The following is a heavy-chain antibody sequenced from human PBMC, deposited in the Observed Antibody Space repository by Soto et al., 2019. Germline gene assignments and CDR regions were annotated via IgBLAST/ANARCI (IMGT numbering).Heavy chain of an antibody. CDR3: ARRGYSSFFYSIDNSYFVMAV. Sequence: SETLSLTCTVSGGSISSYYWSWIRQPPGKGLEWIGYIYYSGSTNYNPSLKSRVTISVDTSKNQFSLKLSSVTAADTAVYYCARRGYSSFFYSIDNSYFVMAVSSRGTTVTVSS. D-gene: IGHD6-19*01. V-gene: IGHV4-59*08. CDR1: GGSISSYY. J-gene: IGHJ6*01. CDR2: IYYSGST.